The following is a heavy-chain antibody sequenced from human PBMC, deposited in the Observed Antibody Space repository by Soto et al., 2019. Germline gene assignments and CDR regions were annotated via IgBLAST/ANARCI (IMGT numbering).Heavy chain of an antibody. CDR1: GHSFSIYW. J-gene: IGHJ6*04. CDR2: IHPGDSEI. D-gene: IGHD6-19*01. CDR3: ARPLTFSSGWACGMDV. V-gene: IGHV5-51*01. Sequence: GESLKISCKGSGHSFSIYWIAWVRQMPGKGLEWMGIIHPGDSEIRYSPSLQGQVTISVDRSINTAYLQWSSLKASVSAIYFCARPLTFSSGWACGMDVWGRGTTVTASS.